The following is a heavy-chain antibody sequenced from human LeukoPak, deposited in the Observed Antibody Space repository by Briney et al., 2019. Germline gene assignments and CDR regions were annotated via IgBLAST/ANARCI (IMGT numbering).Heavy chain of an antibody. CDR3: ARGGDSGYLTY. Sequence: SETLSLTCAVYGGSFSGYYWSWIRQPPGKGLEWIGEINHSGSTNYNPSLKSRVTISVDTSKNQFSLKLSSVTAADTAVYYCARGGDSGYLTYWGQGTLVTVSS. CDR1: GGSFSGYY. V-gene: IGHV4-34*01. CDR2: INHSGST. J-gene: IGHJ4*02. D-gene: IGHD5-12*01.